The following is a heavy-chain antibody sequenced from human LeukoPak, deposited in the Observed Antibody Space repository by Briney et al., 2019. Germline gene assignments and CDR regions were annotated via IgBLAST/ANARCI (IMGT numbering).Heavy chain of an antibody. Sequence: PGGSLRLSRAASGFTFSSYGMSWVRQAPGKGLEWVSGVNGNGGSTYYADSVKGRFTISRDNSKNTLYLQMNSLRAEDTAMYYCTKAPPGKFDPWGQGTLVTVSS. J-gene: IGHJ5*02. CDR1: GFTFSSYG. D-gene: IGHD3-10*01. CDR3: TKAPPGKFDP. CDR2: VNGNGGST. V-gene: IGHV3-23*01.